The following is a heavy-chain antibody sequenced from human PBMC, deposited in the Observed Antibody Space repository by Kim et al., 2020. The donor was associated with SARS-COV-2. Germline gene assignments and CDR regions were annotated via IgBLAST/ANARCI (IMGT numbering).Heavy chain of an antibody. J-gene: IGHJ4*02. Sequence: GESLKISCKGSGYSFTSYWIGWVRQMPGKGLEWMGIIYPGDSDTRYSPSFQGQVTISADKSISTAYLQWSSLKASDTAMYYCARQPLSSSSISSPPYFDYWGQGTLVTVSS. CDR3: ARQPLSSSSISSPPYFDY. CDR1: GYSFTSYW. CDR2: IYPGDSDT. V-gene: IGHV5-51*01. D-gene: IGHD6-6*01.